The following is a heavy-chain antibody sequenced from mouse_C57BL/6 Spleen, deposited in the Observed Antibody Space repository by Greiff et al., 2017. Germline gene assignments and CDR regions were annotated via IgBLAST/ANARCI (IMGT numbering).Heavy chain of an antibody. J-gene: IGHJ4*01. CDR3: ARGGGRWLLGAMDY. D-gene: IGHD2-3*01. V-gene: IGHV5-4*01. Sequence: EVQGVESGGGLVKPGGSLKLSCAASGFTFSSSAMSWVRQTPEKRLEWVATISDGGSYTYYPDNVKGRFTISRDNAKNNLYLQMSHLKSEDTAMYYCARGGGRWLLGAMDYWGQGTSVTVSS. CDR1: GFTFSSSA. CDR2: ISDGGSYT.